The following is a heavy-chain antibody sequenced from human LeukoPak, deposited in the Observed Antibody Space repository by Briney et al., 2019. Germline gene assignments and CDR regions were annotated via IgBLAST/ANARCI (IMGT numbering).Heavy chain of an antibody. CDR2: ISGNGNK. D-gene: IGHD3-10*01. CDR3: ARALQTYYYGSGSYPNPDY. Sequence: SGGSLRLSCAASGFILSSHAMHWVRQAPGKGLEWVALISGNGNKFYSDSVKGRFTISRDNAKNSLYLQMNSLRAEDTAVYYCARALQTYYYGSGSYPNPDYWGQGTLVTVSS. V-gene: IGHV3-30*03. J-gene: IGHJ4*02. CDR1: GFILSSHA.